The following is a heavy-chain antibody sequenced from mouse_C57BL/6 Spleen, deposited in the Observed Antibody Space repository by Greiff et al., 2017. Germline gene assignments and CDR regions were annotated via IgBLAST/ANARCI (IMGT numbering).Heavy chain of an antibody. CDR2: ISSGSSTI. CDR3: ARPLYEAWFAY. J-gene: IGHJ3*01. V-gene: IGHV5-17*01. Sequence: EVQVVESGGGLVKPGGSLKLSCAASAFTFSDYGMHWVRQAPEKGLEWVAYISSGSSTIYYADTVKGRFTISRDNAKNTLFLQMTSLRSEDTAMYYCARPLYEAWFAYWGQGTLVTVSA. D-gene: IGHD2-3*01. CDR1: AFTFSDYG.